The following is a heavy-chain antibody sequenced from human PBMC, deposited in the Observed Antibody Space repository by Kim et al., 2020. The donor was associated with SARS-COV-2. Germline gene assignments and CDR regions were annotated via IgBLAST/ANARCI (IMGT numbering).Heavy chain of an antibody. V-gene: IGHV3-33*01. Sequence: GGSLRLSCAASGFSFSSHAIHWVRRAPGKGLEWVAYIWYDGSRKEYADSVKGRFSISRDNSKNTLFLEVNSLRTEDTAVYYCARDGQSVAPYAMDVWGQGTTVTVSS. CDR3: ARDGQSVAPYAMDV. CDR2: IWYDGSRK. CDR1: GFSFSSHA. D-gene: IGHD5-12*01. J-gene: IGHJ6*02.